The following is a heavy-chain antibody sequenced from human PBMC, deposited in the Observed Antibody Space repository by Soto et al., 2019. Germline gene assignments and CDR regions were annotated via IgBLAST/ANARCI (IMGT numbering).Heavy chain of an antibody. D-gene: IGHD3-3*01. CDR3: ANDLEFLEWLFHYGMDV. CDR2: ISYDGSNK. CDR1: GFTFSSHG. V-gene: IGHV3-30*18. J-gene: IGHJ6*02. Sequence: PGGSLRLSCAASGFTFSSHGMHCVRQAPGKGLEWVAVISYDGSNKYYADSVKGRFTISRDNSKNTLYLQMNSLRAEDTAVYYCANDLEFLEWLFHYGMDVWGQGTTVTV.